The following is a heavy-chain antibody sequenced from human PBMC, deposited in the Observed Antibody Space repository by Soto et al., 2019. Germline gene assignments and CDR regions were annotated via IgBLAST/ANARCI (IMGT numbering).Heavy chain of an antibody. Sequence: VKVSCKASGYTFTSSAVQWLRQARGHRLEWIGWIVVGSGNTNYAQKFQERVTITRDMSTSTAYMELSSLRSEDTAVYYCAAGRSYSYGSPYYYYGMDVWGQGTTVTVSS. D-gene: IGHD5-18*01. CDR1: GYTFTSSA. CDR2: IVVGSGNT. V-gene: IGHV1-58*01. J-gene: IGHJ6*02. CDR3: AAGRSYSYGSPYYYYGMDV.